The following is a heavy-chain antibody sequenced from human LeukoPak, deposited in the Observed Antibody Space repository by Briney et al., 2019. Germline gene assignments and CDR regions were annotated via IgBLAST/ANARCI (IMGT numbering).Heavy chain of an antibody. CDR1: GGSISSSSYY. J-gene: IGHJ4*02. Sequence: SETLSLTCTVSGGSISSSSYYWGWIRQPPGKGLEWIGSIYYSGSTYYNPSLKSRVTISVDTSKNQFSLKLSSVTAADTAVYYCARDQGGGGYGYFDYWGQGTLVTVSS. V-gene: IGHV4-39*07. CDR3: ARDQGGGGYGYFDY. CDR2: IYYSGST. D-gene: IGHD5-12*01.